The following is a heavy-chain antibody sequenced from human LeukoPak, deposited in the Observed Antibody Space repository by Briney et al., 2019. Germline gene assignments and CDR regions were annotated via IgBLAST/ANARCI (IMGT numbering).Heavy chain of an antibody. D-gene: IGHD1-1*01. J-gene: IGHJ4*02. CDR1: GGSISSSSDF. Sequence: SETLSLTCTVSGGSISSSSDFWGWIRQPPGKGLEWIGNIYYSGSTYYNPSLKSRVTISVDTSKNQFSLRLSSVTAADTAVYYCASGYWDDPISTDYWGQGTLVTVSS. CDR2: IYYSGST. CDR3: ASGYWDDPISTDY. V-gene: IGHV4-39*01.